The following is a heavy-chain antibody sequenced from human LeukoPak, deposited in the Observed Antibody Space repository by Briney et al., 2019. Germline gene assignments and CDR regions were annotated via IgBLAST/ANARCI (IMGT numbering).Heavy chain of an antibody. Sequence: GGFLRISCAASGFTFSCYDMNWVRQYPGKGQDWVSYISSSGDTIYYADSVKGRYTISRDNGKNSLYLQMTSLRAEDMAVYYCVRDGGTRLKYSYGYGDYWGQGTLVTVSS. J-gene: IGHJ4*02. CDR2: ISSSGDTI. D-gene: IGHD5-18*01. CDR1: GFTFSCYD. V-gene: IGHV3-48*03. CDR3: VRDGGTRLKYSYGYGDY.